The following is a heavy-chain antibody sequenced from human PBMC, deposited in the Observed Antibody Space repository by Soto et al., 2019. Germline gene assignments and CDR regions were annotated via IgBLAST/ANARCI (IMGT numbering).Heavy chain of an antibody. J-gene: IGHJ4*02. CDR2: IFYSGST. CDR3: ARDKITGLFDY. V-gene: IGHV4-39*07. CDR1: GGSISSGGYS. Sequence: PSETLSLTCAVSGGSISSGGYSWGWIRQPPGKGLEWIGSIFYSGSTNYNPSLKSRVTISVDTSKNQFSLKLTSVTAADTAVYYCARDKITGLFDYWGQGTLVTVSS. D-gene: IGHD2-8*02.